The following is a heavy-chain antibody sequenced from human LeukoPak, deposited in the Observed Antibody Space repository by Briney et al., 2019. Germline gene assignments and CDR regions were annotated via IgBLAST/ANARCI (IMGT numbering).Heavy chain of an antibody. CDR3: ARDSAEGGWYGTIDY. J-gene: IGHJ4*02. V-gene: IGHV1-3*03. Sequence: ASVKVSCKASGYTFTSYDINWVRQATGQGLEWMGWINAGNGNTKYSQEFQGRVTITRDTSASTAYMELSSLRSEDMAVYYCARDSAEGGWYGTIDYWGQGTLVTVSS. CDR1: GYTFTSYD. D-gene: IGHD6-19*01. CDR2: INAGNGNT.